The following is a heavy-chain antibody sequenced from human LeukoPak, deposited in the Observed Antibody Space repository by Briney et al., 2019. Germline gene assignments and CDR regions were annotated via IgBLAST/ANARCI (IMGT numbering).Heavy chain of an antibody. CDR3: ASGNTGYDRDSFDI. CDR1: GGSISSGGYS. Sequence: SQTLSLTCAVSGGSISSGGYSWSWVRQPPGEGLEWVGYIYHSGSTYYNPSLHSRVTISLDRSKNQFSLKLSSMTAADTAVYYCASGNTGYDRDSFDIWGQGTMVTVSS. V-gene: IGHV4-30-2*01. CDR2: IYHSGST. D-gene: IGHD5-12*01. J-gene: IGHJ3*02.